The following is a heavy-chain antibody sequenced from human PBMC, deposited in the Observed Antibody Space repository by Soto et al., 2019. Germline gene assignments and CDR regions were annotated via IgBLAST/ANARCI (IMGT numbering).Heavy chain of an antibody. D-gene: IGHD3-10*01. V-gene: IGHV3-7*03. CDR1: GFTCSSYW. J-gene: IGHJ3*01. Sequence: PGGSLRLSCAASGFTCSSYWMSWVRQAPGKGLEWVANIKQDGSEKYYVDSVKGRFTISRDNAKNSLYLQMNSLRAEDTAVYYCASQFGELSSDAFHLRDQATMVTVSS. CDR3: ASQFGELSSDAFHL. CDR2: IKQDGSEK.